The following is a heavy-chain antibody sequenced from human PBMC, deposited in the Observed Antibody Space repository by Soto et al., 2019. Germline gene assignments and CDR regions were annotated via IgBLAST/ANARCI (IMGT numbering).Heavy chain of an antibody. CDR3: ARDHYYGSGSYYY. CDR2: IYYSGST. Sequence: QVQLQESGPGLVKPSQTLSLTCTVSGGSISSGGYYWSWIRQHPGKGLEWIGYIYYSGSTYYNPSLTSRVTIPVDTSKNHFSRKLSSVTAADTAVYYCARDHYYGSGSYYYWGQGTLVTVST. D-gene: IGHD3-10*01. CDR1: GGSISSGGYY. J-gene: IGHJ4*02. V-gene: IGHV4-31*03.